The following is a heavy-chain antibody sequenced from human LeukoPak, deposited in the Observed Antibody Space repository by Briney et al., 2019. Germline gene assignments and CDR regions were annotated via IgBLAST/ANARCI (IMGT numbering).Heavy chain of an antibody. CDR1: GFTFSSYA. J-gene: IGHJ6*03. CDR3: ANPVAYSGSYLRYYYYYMDV. CDR2: ISGSGGST. D-gene: IGHD1-26*01. Sequence: PGGSLRLSCAASGFTFSSYAMSWVRQAPGKGLEWVSAISGSGGSTYYADSVKGRFTISRDNSKNTLYLQTNSLRAEDTAVYYCANPVAYSGSYLRYYYYYMDVWGKGTTVTVSS. V-gene: IGHV3-23*01.